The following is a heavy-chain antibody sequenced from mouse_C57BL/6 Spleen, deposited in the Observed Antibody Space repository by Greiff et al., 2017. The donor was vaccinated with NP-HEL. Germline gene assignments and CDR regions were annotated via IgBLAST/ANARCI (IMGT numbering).Heavy chain of an antibody. J-gene: IGHJ3*01. Sequence: DVQLQESGPELVKPGASVKISCKASGYSFTGYYMNWVKQSPEKSLEWIGEINPSTGGTTYNQKFKAKATLTVDKSSSTAYMQLKSLTSEDSAVYYCARVDSNAWFAYWGQGTLVTVSA. CDR1: GYSFTGYY. D-gene: IGHD2-5*01. CDR3: ARVDSNAWFAY. V-gene: IGHV1-42*01. CDR2: INPSTGGT.